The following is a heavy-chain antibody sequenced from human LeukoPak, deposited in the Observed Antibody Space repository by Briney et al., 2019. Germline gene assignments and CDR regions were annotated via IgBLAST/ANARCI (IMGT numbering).Heavy chain of an antibody. Sequence: ASVKVSCKASGYTFTSYGISWVRQAPGQGLEWMGWISAYNGNTNYAQKLQGRVTMTTDTSTSTAYMELRSLRSDDTAVYYCARGAPLDQSKYRNTFDYWGQGTLVTVSS. D-gene: IGHD2/OR15-2a*01. J-gene: IGHJ4*02. CDR2: ISAYNGNT. CDR1: GYTFTSYG. V-gene: IGHV1-18*01. CDR3: ARGAPLDQSKYRNTFDY.